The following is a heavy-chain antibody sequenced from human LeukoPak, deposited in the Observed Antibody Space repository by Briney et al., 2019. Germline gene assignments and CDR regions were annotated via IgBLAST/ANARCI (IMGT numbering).Heavy chain of an antibody. V-gene: IGHV3-30*03. J-gene: IGHJ4*02. CDR3: ARDKDSSSWYAFDY. CDR1: GFTFSSYG. D-gene: IGHD6-13*01. Sequence: GALRLSCAASGFTFSSYGMHWVRQAPGKGLEWVAVISYDGSNKYYADSVKGRFTISRDNAKNSLYLQMNSLRAEDTAVYYCARDKDSSSWYAFDYWGQGTLVTVSS. CDR2: ISYDGSNK.